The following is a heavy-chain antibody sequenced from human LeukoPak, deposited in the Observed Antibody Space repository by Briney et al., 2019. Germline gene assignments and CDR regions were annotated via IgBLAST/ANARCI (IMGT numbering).Heavy chain of an antibody. CDR3: AKSGSFVSGFDY. J-gene: IGHJ4*02. D-gene: IGHD1-26*01. CDR2: ISGSGGST. CDR1: GFTFSSYG. V-gene: IGHV3-23*01. Sequence: PGGSLRLSCAASGFTFSSYGMHWVRQAPGKGLEWVSAISGSGGSTYYADSVKGRFTISRDNSKNTLYLQMISLRAEDTAVYYCAKSGSFVSGFDYWGQGTLVTVSS.